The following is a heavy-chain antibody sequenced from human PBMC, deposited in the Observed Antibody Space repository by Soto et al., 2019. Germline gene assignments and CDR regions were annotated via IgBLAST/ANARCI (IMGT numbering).Heavy chain of an antibody. D-gene: IGHD3-10*01. J-gene: IGHJ4*02. Sequence: SETLSLTCTVSGGSISSSSYFWGWIRQPPGKGLEWIGSIYYSGSTYHNPSLKSRVTISVDTSKNQFSLKLNSVTAADTAVYYCSIHNYGSASTYFDYWDQGTLVTVS. CDR3: SIHNYGSASTYFDY. V-gene: IGHV4-39*01. CDR1: GGSISSSSYF. CDR2: IYYSGST.